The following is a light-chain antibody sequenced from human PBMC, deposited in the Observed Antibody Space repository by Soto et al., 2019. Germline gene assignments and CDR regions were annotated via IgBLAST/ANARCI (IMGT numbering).Light chain of an antibody. Sequence: EIVMTQSPATLSVSPGERATLSCRASQSVSSNLAWYQQKPGQAPSLLIYGASTRATSIPARFSGSGSGTEFTLTISSLQSEDFAVYYCQQYNNWPPRDTFGQGTKLEIK. V-gene: IGKV3-15*01. CDR2: GAS. CDR3: QQYNNWPPRDT. J-gene: IGKJ2*01. CDR1: QSVSSN.